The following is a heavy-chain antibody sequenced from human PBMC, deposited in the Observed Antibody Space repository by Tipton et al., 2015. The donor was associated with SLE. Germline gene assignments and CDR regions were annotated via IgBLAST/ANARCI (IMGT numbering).Heavy chain of an antibody. V-gene: IGHV4-38-2*01. CDR2: IYHSGST. CDR3: ARAGVTIFGVVDY. D-gene: IGHD3-3*01. CDR1: GYSISSGYY. J-gene: IGHJ4*02. Sequence: TLSLTCAVSGYSISSGYYWGWTRQPPGKGLEWIGSIYHSGSTYYNPSLKSRVTISVDTSKNQFSLKLSSVTAADTAVYYCARAGVTIFGVVDYWGQGTLVTVSS.